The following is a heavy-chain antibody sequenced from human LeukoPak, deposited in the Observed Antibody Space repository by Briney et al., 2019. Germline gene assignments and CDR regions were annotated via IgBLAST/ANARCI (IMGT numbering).Heavy chain of an antibody. CDR3: ARGSSGWYSIDY. D-gene: IGHD6-19*01. CDR1: GGSITNSY. Sequence: PSETLSLTCTVSGGSITNSYRSWLRQPVGKGLEWIGRIYSSGTTNYNPSLTGRVSISIDTSKNQFSLKLNSVTAADTAVYYCARGSSGWYSIDYWGQGALVTVSS. V-gene: IGHV4-4*07. CDR2: IYSSGTT. J-gene: IGHJ4*01.